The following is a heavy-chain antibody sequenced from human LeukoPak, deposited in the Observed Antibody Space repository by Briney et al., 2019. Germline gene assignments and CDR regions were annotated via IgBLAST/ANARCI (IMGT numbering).Heavy chain of an antibody. CDR1: GFTFDDYG. CDR2: LSYDGTNT. D-gene: IGHD4-17*01. J-gene: IGHJ4*02. Sequence: GGSLRLSCAASGFTFDDYGMRWVRQAPGKGLEWVGILSYDGTNTYYGESVKGRFTISRDNSQNTVYLQMNSLRAEDTAVYYCAKGGTSVTRYVDYWGQGTLVTVSS. V-gene: IGHV3-30*18. CDR3: AKGGTSVTRYVDY.